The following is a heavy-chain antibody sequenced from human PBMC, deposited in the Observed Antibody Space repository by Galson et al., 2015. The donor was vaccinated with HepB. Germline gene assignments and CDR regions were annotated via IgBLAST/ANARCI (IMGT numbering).Heavy chain of an antibody. D-gene: IGHD6-13*01. CDR2: ITANSDTT. V-gene: IGHV3-23*01. J-gene: IGHJ4*02. Sequence: SLRLSCAASGFTFSTYSMNWVRQAPGKGLEWVSKITANSDTTHYVDSVKGRFTVFRDNSKKTLYLQMDSLRAEDTALYYCATGQQLGLWGRGTPFTVSS. CDR3: ATGQQLGL. CDR1: GFTFSTYS.